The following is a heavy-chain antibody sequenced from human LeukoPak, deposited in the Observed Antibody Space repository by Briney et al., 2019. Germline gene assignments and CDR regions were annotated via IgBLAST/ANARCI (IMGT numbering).Heavy chain of an antibody. CDR2: IYSGGSI. CDR3: ARDFWDIVVVPAAPHYYFDY. CDR1: GFTVSSNY. J-gene: IGHJ4*02. D-gene: IGHD2-2*01. V-gene: IGHV3-53*05. Sequence: GGSLRLSCAVSGFTVSSNYITWVRQAPGKGLEWVSVIYSGGSIYYADSVKGRFTISRDDSKNTLYLQMNSLRAEDTAVYYCARDFWDIVVVPAAPHYYFDYWGQGTLVTVSS.